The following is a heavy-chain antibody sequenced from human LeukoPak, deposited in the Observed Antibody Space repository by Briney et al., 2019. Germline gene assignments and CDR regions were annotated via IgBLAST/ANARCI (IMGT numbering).Heavy chain of an antibody. D-gene: IGHD3-3*01. V-gene: IGHV1-18*01. J-gene: IGHJ5*02. CDR1: GYTFTSYG. Sequence: GASVKVSCTASGYTFTSYGISWMRQAPEQGLEWMGWISAYNGNTNYAQRFQDRFTMTTDTSTSTAYMELRSLRSDDTAVYYCARDLVWNGGAADDLNWFDPWGQGTLVTVSS. CDR3: ARDLVWNGGAADDLNWFDP. CDR2: ISAYNGNT.